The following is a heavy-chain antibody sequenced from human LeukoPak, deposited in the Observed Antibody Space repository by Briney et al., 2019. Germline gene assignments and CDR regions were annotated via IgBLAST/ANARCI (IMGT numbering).Heavy chain of an antibody. CDR2: IYTSGTT. V-gene: IGHV4-61*02. Sequence: SETLSLTCTVSGASVSSGNYYWSWIRQPAGKGLEWIGRIYTSGTTDYNPSLKSRVTISVDTSENQFSLKLSSVTAADTAVYYCASRNWGSAVDYWGQGTLVTVFS. CDR3: ASRNWGSAVDY. J-gene: IGHJ4*02. CDR1: GASVSSGNYY. D-gene: IGHD7-27*01.